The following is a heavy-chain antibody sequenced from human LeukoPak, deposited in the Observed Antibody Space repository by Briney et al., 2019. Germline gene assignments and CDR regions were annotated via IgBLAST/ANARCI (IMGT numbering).Heavy chain of an antibody. CDR1: GGSISSNTYY. J-gene: IGHJ6*02. D-gene: IGHD2-2*01. CDR2: MYYSGST. CDR3: ARDAGHQVSRRNYYAMDV. Sequence: SETLSLTCTVSGGSISSNTYYWGRVRQPPGKGLEWIGSMYYSGSTYYNPSLKSRVTISVDTSKNQSSLKLSSVTAADTAVYYCARDAGHQVSRRNYYAMDVWGQGTTVTVSS. V-gene: IGHV4-39*07.